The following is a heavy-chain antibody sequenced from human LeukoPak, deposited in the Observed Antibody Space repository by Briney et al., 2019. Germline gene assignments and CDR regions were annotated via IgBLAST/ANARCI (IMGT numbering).Heavy chain of an antibody. CDR2: IIPISGTA. J-gene: IGHJ6*03. CDR3: ASGVKYQVRKGLGYYYMDV. V-gene: IGHV1-69*05. CDR1: GGTFSSHA. D-gene: IGHD2-2*01. Sequence: ASVKVSCKASGGTFSSHAIAWVRQAPGQGPEWMGGIIPISGTANYAQKFQGRVTITTDESTSTANMEQSSLTSDDTAVYYGASGVKYQVRKGLGYYYMDVWGEGTTVTVSS.